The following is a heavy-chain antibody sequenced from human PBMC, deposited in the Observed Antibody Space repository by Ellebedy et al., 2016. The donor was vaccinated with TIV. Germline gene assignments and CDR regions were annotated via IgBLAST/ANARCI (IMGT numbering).Heavy chain of an antibody. CDR2: IDWDDDK. D-gene: IGHD2-21*02. CDR3: ARTRYLPLHSYFYFDY. Sequence: SGPTLVKPTQTLTLTCTFSGFSLSTSGMCVSWIRQPPGKALEWLARIDWDDDKYYSTSLKTRLTISKDTSKNQVVLTMTNMDPVDTATYYCARTRYLPLHSYFYFDYWGQGTLVTVSS. V-gene: IGHV2-70*11. CDR1: GFSLSTSGMC. J-gene: IGHJ4*02.